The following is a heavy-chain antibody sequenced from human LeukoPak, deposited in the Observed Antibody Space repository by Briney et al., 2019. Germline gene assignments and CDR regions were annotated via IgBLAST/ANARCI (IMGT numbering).Heavy chain of an antibody. CDR1: GGTFSSYA. Sequence: SVKVSCKASGGTFSSYAISGVRQAPGQGLEWMGGIIPIFGTANYAQKFQGRVTITADKSTSTAYMELSSLRSEDTAVYYCARGGYSAGSWYLFHYFDYWGQGTLVTVSS. J-gene: IGHJ4*02. CDR3: ARGGYSAGSWYLFHYFDY. CDR2: IIPIFGTA. D-gene: IGHD6-13*01. V-gene: IGHV1-69*06.